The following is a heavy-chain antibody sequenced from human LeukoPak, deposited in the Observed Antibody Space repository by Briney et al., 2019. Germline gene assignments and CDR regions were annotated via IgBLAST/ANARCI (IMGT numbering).Heavy chain of an antibody. J-gene: IGHJ2*01. CDR2: IYTSGNT. CDR3: ARLLMTSWYFDL. CDR1: GGSISGGSYY. Sequence: SQTLSLTCTVSGGSISGGSYYWSWIRQPAGKGLEWIGRIYTSGNTNYNPSLKSRVTISVDTSKNQFSLNLTSMTAADTAIYYCARLLMTSWYFDLWGQGTLVTVSS. D-gene: IGHD2-8*01. V-gene: IGHV4-61*02.